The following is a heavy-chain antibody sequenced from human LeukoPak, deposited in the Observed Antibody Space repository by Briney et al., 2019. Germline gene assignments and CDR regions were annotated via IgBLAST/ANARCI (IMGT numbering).Heavy chain of an antibody. CDR2: ISYDGSNK. J-gene: IGHJ4*02. Sequence: GGSLRLSCAASGFTFSSYAMHWVRQAPGKGLEGVAVISYDGSNKYYADSVKGRFTISRDNSKNTLYLQMNSLRAEDTAVYYCAREMATITGRGFDYWGQGTLVTVSS. V-gene: IGHV3-30*01. CDR3: AREMATITGRGFDY. D-gene: IGHD5-24*01. CDR1: GFTFSSYA.